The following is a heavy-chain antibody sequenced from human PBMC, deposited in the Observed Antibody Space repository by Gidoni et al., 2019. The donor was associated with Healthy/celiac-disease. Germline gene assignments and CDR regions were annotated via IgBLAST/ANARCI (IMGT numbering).Heavy chain of an antibody. CDR3: AKDVITMIVVVTEYYFDY. J-gene: IGHJ4*02. Sequence: EVQLLESGGGLVQPGGSLRLSCAASGFTFSSYARSWVRQAPGKGLEWVSSISGSGGSTYYADSVKGRFTISRDNSKNTLYLQMNSLRAEDTAVYYCAKDVITMIVVVTEYYFDYWGQGTLVTVSS. CDR2: ISGSGGST. D-gene: IGHD3-22*01. V-gene: IGHV3-23*01. CDR1: GFTFSSYA.